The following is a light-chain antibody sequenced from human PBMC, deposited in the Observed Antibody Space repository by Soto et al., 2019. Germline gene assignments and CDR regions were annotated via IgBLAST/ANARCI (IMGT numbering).Light chain of an antibody. V-gene: IGLV1-40*01. Sequence: QSVLTQPPSVSGAPGQRVIISCTGSSSNIGAGYDVHWYQQLPGKAPKLLIYANINRPSGVADRFSGSKSGTSASLAITGLQAEDEADYHCQSYDTSLSGSWVFGGGTKVTVL. CDR1: SSNIGAGYD. J-gene: IGLJ3*02. CDR2: ANI. CDR3: QSYDTSLSGSWV.